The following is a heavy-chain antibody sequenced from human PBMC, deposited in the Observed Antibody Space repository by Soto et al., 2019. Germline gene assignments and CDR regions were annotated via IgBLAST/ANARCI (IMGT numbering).Heavy chain of an antibody. J-gene: IGHJ5*02. Sequence: ASVKVSCKVSGYTLTELSMHWVRQAPGKGLEWMGGFDPEDGETIYAQKFQGRVTMTEDTSTDTAYMELSSLRSEDTAVYYCATDLATLRFLEWLPEFDPWGRGTLVTVSS. CDR3: ATDLATLRFLEWLPEFDP. CDR1: GYTLTELS. V-gene: IGHV1-24*01. D-gene: IGHD3-3*01. CDR2: FDPEDGET.